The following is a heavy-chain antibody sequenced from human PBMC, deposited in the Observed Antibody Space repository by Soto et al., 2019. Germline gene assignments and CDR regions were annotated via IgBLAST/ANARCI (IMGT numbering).Heavy chain of an antibody. J-gene: IGHJ4*02. D-gene: IGHD2-21*02. V-gene: IGHV4-39*01. CDR3: ARRLVVVTAFDY. CDR1: GGSISSSSYY. Sequence: QLQLQESGPGLVKPSETLSLTCTVSGGSISSSSYYWGWIRPPPGKGLEWIGSIYYSGSTYYNPSLKSRVTISVDTSKNQFSLKLSSVSAADTAVYYCARRLVVVTAFDYWGQGTLVTVSS. CDR2: IYYSGST.